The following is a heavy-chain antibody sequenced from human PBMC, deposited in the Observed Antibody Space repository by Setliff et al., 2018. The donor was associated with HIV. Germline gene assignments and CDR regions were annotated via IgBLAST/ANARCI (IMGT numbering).Heavy chain of an antibody. D-gene: IGHD4-17*01. Sequence: ASVKVSCKASGYTFTSYGISWVRQAPGQGLEWMAWISAYNGNTNYAQKFQGRVTMTTDTPTSTAYMELRSLRSDDTAVYYCARDEDYGDDPYYFDYWGQGTLVTVSS. J-gene: IGHJ4*02. CDR3: ARDEDYGDDPYYFDY. V-gene: IGHV1-18*01. CDR2: ISAYNGNT. CDR1: GYTFTSYG.